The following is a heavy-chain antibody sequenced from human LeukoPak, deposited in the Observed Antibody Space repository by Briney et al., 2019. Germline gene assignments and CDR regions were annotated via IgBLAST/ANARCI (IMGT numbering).Heavy chain of an antibody. D-gene: IGHD6-19*01. CDR1: GGSISSSSYY. V-gene: IGHV4-39*01. CDR2: IYYSGIT. CDR3: ARHPHSSGWLYYFDY. Sequence: SETLSLTCTVSGGSISSSSYYWGWIHQPPGKGLEWIGSIYYSGITYYNPSCKSRVSMSGDTSKNQFSLKLSSVTAADTAVYYCARHPHSSGWLYYFDYWGQGALVTVSS. J-gene: IGHJ4*02.